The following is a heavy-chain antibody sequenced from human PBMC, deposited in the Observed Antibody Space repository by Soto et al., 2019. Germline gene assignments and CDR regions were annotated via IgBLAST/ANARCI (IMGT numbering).Heavy chain of an antibody. D-gene: IGHD3-22*01. CDR2: IYYSGST. J-gene: IGHJ4*02. CDR3: ARDYYYDSSGYYYNAHYFDY. CDR1: GGSISRGGYY. Sequence: TLSLTCTVSGGSISRGGYYWSCIRQHPGKGLEWIGYIYYSGSTYYNPSLKSRVTISVDTSKNQFSLKLSSVTAADTAVYYCARDYYYDSSGYYYNAHYFDYWGQGTLVTVS. V-gene: IGHV4-31*03.